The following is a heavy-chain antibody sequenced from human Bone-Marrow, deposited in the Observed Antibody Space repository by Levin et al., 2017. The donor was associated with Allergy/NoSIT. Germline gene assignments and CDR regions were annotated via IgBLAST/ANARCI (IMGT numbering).Heavy chain of an antibody. V-gene: IGHV4-34*01. J-gene: IGHJ4*02. D-gene: IGHD3-10*01. CDR3: ARLRVGGY. CDR2: INHSGST. Sequence: SETLSLTCAVYGGSFSGYYWSWIRQPPGKGLEWIGEINHSGSTNYNPSLKSRVTISVDTSKNQFSLKLSSVTAADTAVYYCARLRVGGYWGQGTLVTVSS. CDR1: GGSFSGYY.